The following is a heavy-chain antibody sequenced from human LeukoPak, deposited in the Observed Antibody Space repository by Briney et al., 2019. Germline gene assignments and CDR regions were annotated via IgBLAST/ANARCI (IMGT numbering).Heavy chain of an antibody. D-gene: IGHD3-10*01. J-gene: IGHJ4*02. CDR2: ISGSGGST. V-gene: IGHV3-23*01. CDR3: AKVSTEYYYGSGSFFLDFDY. Sequence: GGSLRLSCAASGFTFSSYAMSWVRQAPGKGLEWVSAISGSGGSTYYADSVKGRFTISRDNSKNTLYLQMNSLRAEDTAVYYCAKVSTEYYYGSGSFFLDFDYRGQGTLVTVSS. CDR1: GFTFSSYA.